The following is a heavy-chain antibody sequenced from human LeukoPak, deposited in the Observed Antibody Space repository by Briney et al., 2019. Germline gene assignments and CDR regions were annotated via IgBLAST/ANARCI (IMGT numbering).Heavy chain of an antibody. CDR1: GFTFSSYG. CDR2: IRYDGSNK. CDR3: ASPSLSIVGATMDY. D-gene: IGHD1-26*01. J-gene: IGHJ4*02. V-gene: IGHV3-30*02. Sequence: GGSLRLSCAASGFTFSSYGMHWVRQAPGEGLEWVAFIRYDGSNKYYADSVKGRFTISRDNSKNTLYLQMNSLRAEDTAVYYCASPSLSIVGATMDYWGQGTLVTVSS.